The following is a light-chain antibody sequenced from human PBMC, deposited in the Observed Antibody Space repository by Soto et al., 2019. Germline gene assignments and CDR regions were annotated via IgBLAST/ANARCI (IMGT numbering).Light chain of an antibody. V-gene: IGKV1-5*03. CDR2: KAS. CDR1: QTISSC. Sequence: DIQMSQSPSTLSASLGDRVTISCRASQTISSCLAWYQQKKGKAPKXLIYKASTLKSGLPSRFSGSRSGTEFNLTISSLQPDDFATYYCQHHNSYSEAFGQGTKVDI. J-gene: IGKJ1*01. CDR3: QHHNSYSEA.